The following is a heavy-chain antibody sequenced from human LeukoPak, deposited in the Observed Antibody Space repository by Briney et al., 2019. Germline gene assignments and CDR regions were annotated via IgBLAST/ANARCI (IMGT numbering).Heavy chain of an antibody. CDR3: ARARYSGSPDY. CDR2: VNRDGSET. V-gene: IGHV3-7*01. CDR1: GFALSSHW. Sequence: GGSLRLSCAASGFALSSHWMTWVRQVPGRGPEWVANVNRDGSETYYLDSVKGRFTISKDNAKNSLYLQMNSLRAEDTAVYYCARARYSGSPDYWGQGTLVTVSS. J-gene: IGHJ4*02. D-gene: IGHD1-26*01.